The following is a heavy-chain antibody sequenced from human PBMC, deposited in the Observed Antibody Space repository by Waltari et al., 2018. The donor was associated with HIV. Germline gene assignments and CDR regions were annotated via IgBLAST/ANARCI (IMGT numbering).Heavy chain of an antibody. D-gene: IGHD4-17*01. CDR2: ISSSSSTI. J-gene: IGHJ6*02. CDR1: GFTFSSSS. V-gene: IGHV3-48*01. Sequence: EVQLVESGGGLVQPGGSLRLSCAASGFTFSSSSMNWVRQAPGKWLAWVSYISSSSSTIYYADSVKGRFTISRDNAKNSLYLQMNSLRAEDTAVYYCARDGGGYGDSSYYYYYGMDVWGQGTTVTVSS. CDR3: ARDGGGYGDSSYYYYYGMDV.